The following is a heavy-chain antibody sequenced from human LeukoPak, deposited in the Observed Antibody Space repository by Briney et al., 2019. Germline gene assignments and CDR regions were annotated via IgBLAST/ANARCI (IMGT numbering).Heavy chain of an antibody. CDR3: ARARRGGSGAIDY. CDR1: GYTFTGYY. D-gene: IGHD3-10*01. CDR2: INPNSGGT. Sequence: ASVKVSCKASGYTFTGYYMHWVRQAPGQGLERMGWINPNSGGTNYAQKFQGRVTMTRDTSISTAYMELSRLRSDDTAVYYCARARRGGSGAIDYWGQGTLVTVSS. V-gene: IGHV1-2*02. J-gene: IGHJ4*02.